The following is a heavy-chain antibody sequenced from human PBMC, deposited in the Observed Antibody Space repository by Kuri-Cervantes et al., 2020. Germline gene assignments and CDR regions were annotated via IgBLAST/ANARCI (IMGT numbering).Heavy chain of an antibody. J-gene: IGHJ6*02. V-gene: IGHV3-13*01. D-gene: IGHD2-15*01. CDR3: ARDCSSAAEGCAYGMDV. Sequence: LSLTCAASGFTFSSYDMHWVRQATGKGLEWVSAIGTAGDTYYPGSVKGRFTISRENAKNSLYLQMNSLRAGDTAVYYCARDCSSAAEGCAYGMDVWGQGTTVTDSS. CDR1: GFTFSSYD. CDR2: IGTAGDT.